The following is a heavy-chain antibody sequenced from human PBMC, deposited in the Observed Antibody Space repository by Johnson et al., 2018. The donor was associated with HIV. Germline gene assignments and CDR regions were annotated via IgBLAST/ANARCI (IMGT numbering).Heavy chain of an antibody. Sequence: QVQLVESGGGVVQPGRSLRLFCAVSGFTFNTYTMHWVRQAPGKGLEWVAVISYDGGNKYYADSVKGRFTISRDTSKNTLYLQMNSLRAEDTAVYYCAKPMGGDDAFDIWGQGTLVTVSS. V-gene: IGHV3-30*18. CDR2: ISYDGGNK. J-gene: IGHJ3*02. CDR3: AKPMGGDDAFDI. D-gene: IGHD3-16*01. CDR1: GFTFNTYT.